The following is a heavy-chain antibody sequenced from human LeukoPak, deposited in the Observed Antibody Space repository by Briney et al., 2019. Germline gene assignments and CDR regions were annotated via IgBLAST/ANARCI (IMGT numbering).Heavy chain of an antibody. Sequence: GGSLRLSCAASGFTFSDCDMHWVRQATAKGLEWVSAIGTAGDTYYTGSVNGRFTISRENAKNSLYLKMNSLRAGDTAVYYCARVAKERVGGVYYFVYWGQGTLVIVSS. CDR1: GFTFSDCD. V-gene: IGHV3-13*01. CDR2: IGTAGDT. CDR3: ARVAKERVGGVYYFVY. D-gene: IGHD1-1*01. J-gene: IGHJ4*02.